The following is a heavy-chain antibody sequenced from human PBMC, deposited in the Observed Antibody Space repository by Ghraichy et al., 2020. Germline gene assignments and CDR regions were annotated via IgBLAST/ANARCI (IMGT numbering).Heavy chain of an antibody. V-gene: IGHV3-48*02. CDR2: ISSSSSTI. J-gene: IGHJ6*02. Sequence: LSLTCAASGFTFSSYSMNWVRQAPGKGLEWVSYISSSSSTIYYADSVKGRFTISRDNAKNSLYLQMNSLRDEDTAVYYCARDSCSGGSCYSDRRRGLPYYYGMDVWGQGTTVTVSS. D-gene: IGHD2-15*01. CDR3: ARDSCSGGSCYSDRRRGLPYYYGMDV. CDR1: GFTFSSYS.